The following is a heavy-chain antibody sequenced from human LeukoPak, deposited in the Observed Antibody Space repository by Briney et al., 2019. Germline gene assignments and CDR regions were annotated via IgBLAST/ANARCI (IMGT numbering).Heavy chain of an antibody. D-gene: IGHD3-22*01. CDR1: GGSFSGYY. Sequence: SETLSLTCAVYGGSFSGYYWSWIRQPPGKGLEWLGEINQSGSTNYNPSLKSRVTISVDTSKNQFSLKLSSVTAADTAVYYCARQYRAYYYDSSGYYDQSLDYWGQGTLVTVSS. CDR3: ARQYRAYYYDSSGYYDQSLDY. J-gene: IGHJ4*02. CDR2: INQSGST. V-gene: IGHV4-34*01.